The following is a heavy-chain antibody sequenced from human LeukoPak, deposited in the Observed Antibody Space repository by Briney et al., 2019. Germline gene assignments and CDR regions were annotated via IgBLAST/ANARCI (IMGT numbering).Heavy chain of an antibody. D-gene: IGHD1-1*01. V-gene: IGHV3-23*01. CDR3: AKGHSAHGTGFDY. CDR2: ISGSGDTT. Sequence: GGSLRLSCAASGLTFSRFAMSWVRQAPGKGLEWVSTISGSGDTTYYAYSVKGRFTISRDNLKNTLYVQMNSLRVEDTAVYYCAKGHSAHGTGFDYWGQGTLVIVSS. J-gene: IGHJ4*02. CDR1: GLTFSRFA.